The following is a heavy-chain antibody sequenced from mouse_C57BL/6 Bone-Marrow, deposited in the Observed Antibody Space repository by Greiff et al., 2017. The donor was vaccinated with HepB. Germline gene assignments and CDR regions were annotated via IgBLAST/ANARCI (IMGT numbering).Heavy chain of an antibody. Sequence: VQLKESGGGLVKPGGSLKLSCAASGFTFSSYAMSWVRQTPEKRLEWVATISDGGSYTYYPDNVKGRFTISRDNAKNNLYLQMSHLKSEDTAMYYCARAPTALDYWGQGTTLTVSS. V-gene: IGHV5-4*01. J-gene: IGHJ2*01. CDR1: GFTFSSYA. D-gene: IGHD1-2*01. CDR2: ISDGGSYT. CDR3: ARAPTALDY.